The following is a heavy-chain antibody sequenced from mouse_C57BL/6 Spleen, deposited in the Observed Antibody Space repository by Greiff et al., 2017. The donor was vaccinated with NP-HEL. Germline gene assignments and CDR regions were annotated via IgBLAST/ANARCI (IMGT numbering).Heavy chain of an antibody. J-gene: IGHJ3*01. CDR3: ARLYYGSSYQFAY. Sequence: EVQLQQSGAELVKPGASVKLSCTASGFNIKDYYMHWVKQRTEQGLEWIGRIDPEDGETKYAPNFQGKATITADTSSNTAYLQLSSLTSEDTDVYYCARLYYGSSYQFAYWGQGTLVTVSA. V-gene: IGHV14-2*01. CDR1: GFNIKDYY. CDR2: IDPEDGET. D-gene: IGHD1-1*01.